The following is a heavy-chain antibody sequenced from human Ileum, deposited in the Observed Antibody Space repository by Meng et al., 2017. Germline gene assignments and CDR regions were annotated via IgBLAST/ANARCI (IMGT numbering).Heavy chain of an antibody. CDR1: GFTFSNYW. D-gene: IGHD3-16*01. CDR3: ARINYVEDS. V-gene: IGHV3-74*01. CDR2: INEDGRVT. J-gene: IGHJ4*02. Sequence: EVQLVESGGGLVQPGGSLRLSLAASGFTFSNYWMHWVRQTPGKGLVWVSRINEDGRVTNYADSVEGRFTVSRDNAKNTLYLQMNSLRVEDTGIYYCARINYVEDSWGQGTLVTVSS.